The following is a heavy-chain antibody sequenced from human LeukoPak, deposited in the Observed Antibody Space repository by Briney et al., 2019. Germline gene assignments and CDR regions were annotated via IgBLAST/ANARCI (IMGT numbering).Heavy chain of an antibody. CDR1: GFTFSSYW. V-gene: IGHV3-74*01. D-gene: IGHD4-17*01. CDR3: ANHATTEGYFDY. CDR2: INSDGSST. Sequence: PGGSLRLSCAASGFTFSSYWMHWVRQAPGKGLVWVSRINSDGSSTSYADSVKGRFTISRDNSKNTLYLQMNSLRAEDTAVYYCANHATTEGYFDYWGQGTLVTVSS. J-gene: IGHJ4*02.